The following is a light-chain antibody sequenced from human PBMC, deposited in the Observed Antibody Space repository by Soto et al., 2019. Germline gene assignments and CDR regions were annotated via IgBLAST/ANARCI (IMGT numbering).Light chain of an antibody. CDR2: DAS. CDR1: QSVSSY. Sequence: EIVLTQSPATLSLSPGERASLSCRASQSVSSYLGWYQQKPGRAPRLLIYDASNRATGIPSRFSGSGSGTDLTLTISSLEPEDFAVYYCQQRSNWPFLTFGGGTKVEIK. J-gene: IGKJ4*01. V-gene: IGKV3-11*01. CDR3: QQRSNWPFLT.